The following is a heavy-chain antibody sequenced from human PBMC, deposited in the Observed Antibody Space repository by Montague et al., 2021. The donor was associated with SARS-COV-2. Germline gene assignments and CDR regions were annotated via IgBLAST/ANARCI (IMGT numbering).Heavy chain of an antibody. J-gene: IGHJ5*02. D-gene: IGHD2-2*01. CDR1: GGSVSGTSYY. CDR3: ARQGGPAGKHWFDP. V-gene: IGHV4-39*01. Sequence: SETLSLTCTVSGGSVSGTSYYWAWIRQPPGKGLEWIVNIHHSGTTFYNLSLKSRVTISVDTSKNEVSLKLNSVTAADTAVYHCARQGGPAGKHWFDPLGQGTLVTVSS. CDR2: IHHSGTT.